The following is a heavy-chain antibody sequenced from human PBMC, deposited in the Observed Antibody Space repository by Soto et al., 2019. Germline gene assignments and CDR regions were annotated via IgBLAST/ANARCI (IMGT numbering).Heavy chain of an antibody. J-gene: IGHJ6*02. Sequence: EVQLVESGGGLVKPGGSLRLSCAVSGFTFSDFDMSWFRQAPGKGLEWVSSITSNSVYVYYADSLKGRFTISRDNAKSSLYLQMNSLRADDTAVYYCARDLSGGNYYYHGLDVWGQGTTVTVSS. CDR1: GFTFSDFD. CDR2: ITSNSVYV. V-gene: IGHV3-21*01. CDR3: ARDLSGGNYYYHGLDV. D-gene: IGHD1-26*01.